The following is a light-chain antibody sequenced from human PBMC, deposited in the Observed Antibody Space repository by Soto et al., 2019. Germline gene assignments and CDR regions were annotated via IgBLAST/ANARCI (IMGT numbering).Light chain of an antibody. CDR3: CSYTSNITPYV. V-gene: IGLV2-14*01. CDR2: GVS. Sequence: QSALTQPASVSGSPGQSITISCTGTSSDIGGHNDVSWYQQHPGKAPKLLIYGVSNRPSGVSYRFTASKSGNTASLTISGLQAEDESDYYCCSYTSNITPYVFGTGTKVTVL. CDR1: SSDIGGHND. J-gene: IGLJ1*01.